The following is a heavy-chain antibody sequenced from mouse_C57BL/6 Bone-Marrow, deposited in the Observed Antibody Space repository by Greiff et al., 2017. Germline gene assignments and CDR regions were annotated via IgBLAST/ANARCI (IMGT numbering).Heavy chain of an antibody. CDR2: ISNLAYSI. CDR1: GFTFSDYG. Sequence: EVQGVESGGGLVQPGGSLKLSCAASGFTFSDYGMAWVRQAPRKGPEWVAFISNLAYSIYYADTVTGRFTISRENAKNTLYLEMSSLRSEDTAMYYCARGDYGSSHWYFDVWGTGTTVTVSS. CDR3: ARGDYGSSHWYFDV. V-gene: IGHV5-15*01. D-gene: IGHD1-1*01. J-gene: IGHJ1*03.